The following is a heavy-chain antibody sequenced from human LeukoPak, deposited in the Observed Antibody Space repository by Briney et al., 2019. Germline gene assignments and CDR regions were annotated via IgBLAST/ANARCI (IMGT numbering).Heavy chain of an antibody. Sequence: PSETLSLTCAVYGGSFSGYYWSWIRQPPGKGLEWIGYISNSGSTSYNPSLKSRVTISVDTSKNQFSLKLTSVTAADTALYYCARSGRYSYGNFDYWGQGTLVTVSS. CDR2: ISNSGST. CDR1: GGSFSGYY. CDR3: ARSGRYSYGNFDY. V-gene: IGHV4-59*12. D-gene: IGHD5-18*01. J-gene: IGHJ4*02.